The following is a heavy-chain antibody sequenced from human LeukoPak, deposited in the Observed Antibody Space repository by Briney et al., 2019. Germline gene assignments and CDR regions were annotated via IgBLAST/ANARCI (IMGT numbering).Heavy chain of an antibody. CDR2: IRYDGSIK. D-gene: IGHD5-24*01. Sequence: PGGSLRLSCAASGFTFSSYGMHWVRQAPGKGLEWVTFIRYDGSIKYYADSVKGRFTISRDNSKNSLYLQMNSLRTEDTALYYCAKEGDGYHWGQGTMVTVSS. CDR1: GFTFSSYG. CDR3: AKEGDGYH. J-gene: IGHJ3*01. V-gene: IGHV3-30*02.